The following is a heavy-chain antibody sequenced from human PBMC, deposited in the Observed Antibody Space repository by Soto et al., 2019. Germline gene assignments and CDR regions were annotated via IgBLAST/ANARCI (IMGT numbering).Heavy chain of an antibody. V-gene: IGHV3-21*01. D-gene: IGHD3-3*01. CDR2: ISSSSYI. Sequence: GGSLRLSCAASGFTFSSYSMNWVRQAPGKGLEWVSSISSSSYIYYADSVKGRFTISRDNAKNSLYLQMNSLRAEDTAVYYCARDRGDFWSGNGMDVWGQGTTVTVSS. J-gene: IGHJ6*02. CDR1: GFTFSSYS. CDR3: ARDRGDFWSGNGMDV.